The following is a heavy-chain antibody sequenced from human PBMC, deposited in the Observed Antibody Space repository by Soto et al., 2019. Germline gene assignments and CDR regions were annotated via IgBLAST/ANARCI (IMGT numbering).Heavy chain of an antibody. D-gene: IGHD3-3*01. CDR1: GGSFSGYY. CDR3: ARNTIFGLVISYYYYYGMDV. V-gene: IGHV4-34*01. Sequence: SETLSLTCAVYGGSFSGYYWSWIRQPPGKGLEWIGEINHSGSTNYNPSLKSRVTISVDTSKNQFSLKLSSVTAADTAVYYCARNTIFGLVISYYYYYGMDVWGQGTTVTVSS. J-gene: IGHJ6*02. CDR2: INHSGST.